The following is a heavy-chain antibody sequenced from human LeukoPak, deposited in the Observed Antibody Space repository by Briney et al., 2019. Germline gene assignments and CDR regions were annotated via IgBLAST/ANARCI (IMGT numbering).Heavy chain of an antibody. Sequence: SETLSLTCTVSGASISSSYWSWIRQPPGKGLEWIGYIYYSGSTNYNPSLKSRVTISVDTSKNQFSLKLSSVTAADTAVYYCARSVTPQYFQHWGQGTLVTVSS. CDR1: GASISSSY. CDR2: IYYSGST. D-gene: IGHD4-17*01. CDR3: ARSVTPQYFQH. V-gene: IGHV4-59*01. J-gene: IGHJ1*01.